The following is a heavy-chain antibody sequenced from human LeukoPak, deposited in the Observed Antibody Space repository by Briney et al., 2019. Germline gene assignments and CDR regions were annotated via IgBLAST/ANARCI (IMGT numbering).Heavy chain of an antibody. D-gene: IGHD6-19*01. CDR1: GFTFSSYS. J-gene: IGHJ4*02. V-gene: IGHV3-21*01. Sequence: GGSLRLSCAASGFTFSSYSMNWVRQAPGKGLEWVSSISSSSYIYYADSVKGRFTISRDNAKNSLYLQMNSLRAEDTAVYYCARDYSSGLTDYWGQGTLVTVSS. CDR2: ISSSSYI. CDR3: ARDYSSGLTDY.